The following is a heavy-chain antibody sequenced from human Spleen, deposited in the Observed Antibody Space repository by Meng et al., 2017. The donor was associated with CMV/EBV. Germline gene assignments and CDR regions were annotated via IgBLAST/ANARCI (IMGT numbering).Heavy chain of an antibody. CDR1: GGSISSGGYY. V-gene: IGHV4-31*03. J-gene: IGHJ5*02. CDR2: IYYSGST. D-gene: IGHD2-8*01. CDR3: ARDPNGNNWFDP. Sequence: NVAGGSISSGGYYWSCIRHLPGKGLEWIGYIYYSGSTYYNPSLKSRVTISIDTSKNQFSLNLSSVTAADTAVYYCARDPNGNNWFDPWGQGTLVTVSS.